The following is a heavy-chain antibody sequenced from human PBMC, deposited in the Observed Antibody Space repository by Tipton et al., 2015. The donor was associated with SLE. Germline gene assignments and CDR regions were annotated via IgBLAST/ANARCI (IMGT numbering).Heavy chain of an antibody. CDR2: INHRGST. CDR1: GGSISSSSSYY. V-gene: IGHV4-34*01. Sequence: TLSLTCAVYGGSISSSSSYYWAWIRQPPGKGVEWIGEINHRGSTNHNPSLKSRVTISVDTSKNQFSLKLRSVTAADTSVYYCARGKSTVTTFVHYYYGMDVWGQGTTVTVS. CDR3: ARGKSTVTTFVHYYYGMDV. D-gene: IGHD4-17*01. J-gene: IGHJ6*02.